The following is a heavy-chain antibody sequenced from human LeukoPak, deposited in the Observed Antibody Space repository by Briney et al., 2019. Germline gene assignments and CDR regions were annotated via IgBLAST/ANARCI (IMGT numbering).Heavy chain of an antibody. CDR2: INHNGRT. J-gene: IGHJ6*03. CDR3: ARLSYCGGDCYYYYSYYMDV. D-gene: IGHD2-21*02. V-gene: IGHV4-34*01. Sequence: KPSQTLSLTCAVYGGSFSGYYWSWICKPPGKGLELNWEINHNGRTNYNPSLKSRVIISVDTSKNQFSLKLSSVTAADTAVYYCARLSYCGGDCYYYYSYYMDVWGKGTTVTVSS. CDR1: GGSFSGYY.